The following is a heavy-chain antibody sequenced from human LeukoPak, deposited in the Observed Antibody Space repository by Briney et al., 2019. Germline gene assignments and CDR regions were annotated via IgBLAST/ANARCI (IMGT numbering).Heavy chain of an antibody. D-gene: IGHD6-6*01. Sequence: PGGSLRLSCAASGFTFDDFAMHWVRQAPGKGLEWVSSISWNSGTLAYADSVKGRFTISRDNAKNSLYLQMNSLRAEDTALYCCAKDYIEYSSSSFWSYFDYWGQGTLVTVSS. V-gene: IGHV3-9*01. CDR1: GFTFDDFA. CDR2: ISWNSGTL. J-gene: IGHJ4*02. CDR3: AKDYIEYSSSSFWSYFDY.